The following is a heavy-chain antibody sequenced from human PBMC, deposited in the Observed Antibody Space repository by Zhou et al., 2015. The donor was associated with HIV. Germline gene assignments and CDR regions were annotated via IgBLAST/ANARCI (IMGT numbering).Heavy chain of an antibody. D-gene: IGHD1-26*01. CDR2: IKSNRDDGTA. Sequence: EVQLVESGGGLGQPGGSLRLSCAASGFIFRNYWMHWVRQAPGKGLEYIGRIKSNRDDGTAEYAAPVKGRFIISRDDSTNTLYLHMNSLKTEDTAVYYCATETDDLGSKFHWGQGTLVAVSS. CDR1: GFIFRNYW. CDR3: ATETDDLGSKFH. J-gene: IGHJ4*02. V-gene: IGHV3-15*01.